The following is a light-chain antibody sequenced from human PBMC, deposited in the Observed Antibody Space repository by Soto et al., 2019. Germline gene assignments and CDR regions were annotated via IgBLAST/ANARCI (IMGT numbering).Light chain of an antibody. CDR2: DAS. CDR1: QSVSSY. J-gene: IGKJ2*01. V-gene: IGKV3-11*01. Sequence: EIVLTQSPATLSLSPGERATLSCRATQSVSSYLAWYQQKPGQAPRLLIYDASTRATGIPTRFSGSGSGTDFTLTISSLEPEDFAVYYCQQRSNWPRYTFGQGTKLDIK. CDR3: QQRSNWPRYT.